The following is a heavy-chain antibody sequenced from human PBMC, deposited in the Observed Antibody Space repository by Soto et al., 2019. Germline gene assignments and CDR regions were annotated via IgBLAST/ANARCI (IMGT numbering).Heavy chain of an antibody. CDR1: GGSFSGYY. V-gene: IGHV4-34*01. J-gene: IGHJ6*02. Sequence: SETLSLTCAVYGGSFSGYYWSWIRQPPGKGLEWIGEINHSGSTNYNPSLKSRVTISVDTSKNQFSLKLSSVTAADTAVYYCARARVVIMGYYYGMDVWGQGTTVTVSS. D-gene: IGHD3-3*01. CDR3: ARARVVIMGYYYGMDV. CDR2: INHSGST.